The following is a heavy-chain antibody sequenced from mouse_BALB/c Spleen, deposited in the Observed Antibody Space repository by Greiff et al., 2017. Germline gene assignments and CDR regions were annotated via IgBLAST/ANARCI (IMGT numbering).Heavy chain of an antibody. CDR2: INPSTGYT. J-gene: IGHJ2*01. V-gene: IGHV1-7*01. D-gene: IGHD1-1*01. CDR3: ARGDYYGSSSSYYFDD. CDR1: GYTFTSYW. Sequence: VQLQQSGAELAKPGASVKMSCKASGYTFTSYWMHWVKQRPGQGLEWIGYINPSTGYTEYNQKFKDKATLTADKSSSTAYMQLSSLTSEDSAVYYCARGDYYGSSSSYYFDDWGQGTTLTVSS.